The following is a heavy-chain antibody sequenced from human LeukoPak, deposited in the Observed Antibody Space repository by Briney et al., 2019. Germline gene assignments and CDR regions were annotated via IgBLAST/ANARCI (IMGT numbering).Heavy chain of an antibody. CDR1: GFTFSSYG. V-gene: IGHV3-48*04. J-gene: IGHJ6*02. Sequence: GRSLRLSCAASGFTFSSYGMHWVRQAPGKGLEWVSYIASGGGANRFYSESVKGRFTISRDNAKNSLYLHMNSLRAEDTGVYYCARIGTTTRGPAGLDVWGQGTTVTVSS. CDR3: ARIGTTTRGPAGLDV. CDR2: IASGGGANR. D-gene: IGHD2/OR15-2a*01.